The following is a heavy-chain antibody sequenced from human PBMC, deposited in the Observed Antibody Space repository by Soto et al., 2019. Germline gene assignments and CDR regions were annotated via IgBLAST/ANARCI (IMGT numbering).Heavy chain of an antibody. Sequence: GESLKISCKGSGYSFTSYWIGWVRQMPGKGLEWMGIIYPGDSDTRYSPSFQGQVTISADKSISTAYLQWSSLKASDTAMYYCARGTYYDFWSGYYGYFQHWGQGTLVTVSS. V-gene: IGHV5-51*01. D-gene: IGHD3-3*01. CDR2: IYPGDSDT. CDR1: GYSFTSYW. J-gene: IGHJ1*01. CDR3: ARGTYYDFWSGYYGYFQH.